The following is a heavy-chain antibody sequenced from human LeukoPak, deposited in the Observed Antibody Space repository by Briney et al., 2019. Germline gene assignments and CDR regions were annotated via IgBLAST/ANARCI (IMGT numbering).Heavy chain of an antibody. V-gene: IGHV1-2*02. D-gene: IGHD2/OR15-2a*01. CDR3: ARDASTTRVISASDN. J-gene: IGHJ4*02. Sequence: ASVKVSCKASGYTFTDYYLHWVRQAPGQGLEWMGRFNPNSGGTDYAQMFQGRVTMTRDTSINTAYMELSGLRSDDTAVYYCARDASTTRVISASDNWGQGTLVTASS. CDR1: GYTFTDYY. CDR2: FNPNSGGT.